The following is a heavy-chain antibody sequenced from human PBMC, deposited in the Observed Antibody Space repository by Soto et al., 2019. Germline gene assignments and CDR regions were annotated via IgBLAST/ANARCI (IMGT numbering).Heavy chain of an antibody. CDR2: IYYSGST. V-gene: IGHV4-31*03. Sequence: TSETLSLTCTVSGGSISSGGYYWSWIRQHPGKGLEWIGYIYYSGSTYYNPSLKSRVTISVDTSKNQFSLKLSSVTAADTAVYYCAREWLLRSTYFDYWGQGTLVTVSS. J-gene: IGHJ4*02. CDR3: AREWLLRSTYFDY. CDR1: GGSISSGGYY. D-gene: IGHD3-22*01.